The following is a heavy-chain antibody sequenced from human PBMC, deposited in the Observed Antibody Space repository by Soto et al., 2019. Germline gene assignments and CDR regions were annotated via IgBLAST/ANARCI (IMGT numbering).Heavy chain of an antibody. J-gene: IGHJ1*01. CDR2: IKGDGSEK. CDR1: GFTLSSYW. Sequence: EVQLVESGGGLVQPGGSLRLSCVASGFTLSSYWMSWVRQAPGKGPEWVANIKGDGSEKYYADSVKGRFTISRDNAKNSLLLEMNSLRAEDTALYYCARCVGAVAGSNLGQGTLSPSPQ. V-gene: IGHV3-7*05. CDR3: ARCVGAVAGSN. D-gene: IGHD6-19*01.